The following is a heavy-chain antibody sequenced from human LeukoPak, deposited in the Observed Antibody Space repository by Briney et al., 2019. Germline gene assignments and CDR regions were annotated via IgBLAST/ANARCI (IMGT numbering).Heavy chain of an antibody. J-gene: IGHJ4*02. V-gene: IGHV3-23*01. CDR3: AKDSYYYDSRE. CDR2: ITDSGGST. D-gene: IGHD3-22*01. Sequence: GGSLRLSCAASGFTFSNYAMSWVRQAPGKGLEWVSAITDSGGSTYYADSVKGRFTISRDNSKNTLYLQMNSLRAEDTAVYYCAKDSYYYDSREWGQGTLVTVSS. CDR1: GFTFSNYA.